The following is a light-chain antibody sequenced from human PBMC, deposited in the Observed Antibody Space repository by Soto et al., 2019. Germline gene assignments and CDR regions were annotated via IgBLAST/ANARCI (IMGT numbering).Light chain of an antibody. Sequence: QSALTQPASVSGSPGQSITISCTGTSSDVGGYNYVSWHQQHPGKAPKLMIYEVRNRPSGVSNRFSGSKSGNTASLTISGLQAEDEADYYCSSYTSSSTLVFGGGTKVTVL. J-gene: IGLJ2*01. V-gene: IGLV2-14*01. CDR3: SSYTSSSTLV. CDR1: SSDVGGYNY. CDR2: EVR.